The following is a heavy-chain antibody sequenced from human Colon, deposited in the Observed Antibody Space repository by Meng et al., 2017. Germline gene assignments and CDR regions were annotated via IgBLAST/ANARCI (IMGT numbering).Heavy chain of an antibody. CDR1: GGSVSSGTYY. V-gene: IGHV4-61*01. CDR3: ARDRVPGKY. J-gene: IGHJ4*02. D-gene: IGHD1-14*01. CDR2: IYYSGTT. Sequence: VQLQESGPGLVRPSVTLSLPCTVSGGSVSSGTYYWSWIRQPPGKGLEWIGCIYYSGTTNYNPSLKSRVTISVDTSKNQFSLKLSSVTPADTAVYFCARDRVPGKYWGQGTLVTVSS.